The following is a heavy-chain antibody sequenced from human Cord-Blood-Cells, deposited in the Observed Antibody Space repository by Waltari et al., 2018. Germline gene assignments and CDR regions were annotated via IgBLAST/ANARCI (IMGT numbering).Heavy chain of an antibody. V-gene: IGHV3-9*01. J-gene: IGHJ2*01. CDR3: AKDMGYGGNSHWYFDL. CDR2: ISWNSGSI. CDR1: GFTFDDYA. Sequence: EVQLVESGGGLVQPDRSLRLSCAASGFTFDDYAMHWVRQAPGKGLEWVSGISWNSGSIGYADSVKGRFTISRDNAKNSLYLQMNSLRAEDTALYYCAKDMGYGGNSHWYFDLWGRGTLVTVSS. D-gene: IGHD2-21*02.